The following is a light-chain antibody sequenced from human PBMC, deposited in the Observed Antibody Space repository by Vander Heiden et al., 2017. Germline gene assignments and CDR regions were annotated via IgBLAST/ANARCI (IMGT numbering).Light chain of an antibody. V-gene: IGLV2-14*03. J-gene: IGLJ3*02. CDR1: SSDVGGYNY. CDR2: DVS. Sequence: QSALPQPPSVSGSPGQSIPISCTGTSSDVGGYNYVSWYQQRPGKAPELMIYDVSTRPSGVSNRFSGSKSGNTASLTISGLQAEDEADYYCSAYTSSHTLVFGGGTKLTVL. CDR3: SAYTSSHTLV.